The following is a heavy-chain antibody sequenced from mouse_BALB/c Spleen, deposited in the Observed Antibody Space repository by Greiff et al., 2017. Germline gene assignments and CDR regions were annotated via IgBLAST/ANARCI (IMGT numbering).Heavy chain of an antibody. CDR3: AREGTGNAMDY. CDR1: GYTFTDYA. CDR2: ISTYYGDA. D-gene: IGHD4-1*01. V-gene: IGHV1S137*01. J-gene: IGHJ4*01. Sequence: QVQLQQSGAELVRPGVSVKISCKGSGYTFTDYAMHWVKQSHAKSLEWIGVISTYYGDASYNQKFKGKATMTVDKSSSTAYMELARLTSEDSAIYYCAREGTGNAMDYWGQGTSVTVSS.